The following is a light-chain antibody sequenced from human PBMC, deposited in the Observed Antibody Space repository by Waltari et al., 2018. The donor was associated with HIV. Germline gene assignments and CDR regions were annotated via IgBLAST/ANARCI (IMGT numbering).Light chain of an antibody. V-gene: IGLV2-8*01. CDR1: NSDIGSYDY. Sequence: QSALTQPPSASGSPGQSVTLSCTGSNSDIGSYDYVSWYQLHPGKAPSLVISEFTKRPSGVSDRFSGSKSANTAFLTVSALQAEDEADYYCSSFADRDGFYVVFGGGTRLTVL. CDR2: EFT. CDR3: SSFADRDGFYVV. J-gene: IGLJ2*01.